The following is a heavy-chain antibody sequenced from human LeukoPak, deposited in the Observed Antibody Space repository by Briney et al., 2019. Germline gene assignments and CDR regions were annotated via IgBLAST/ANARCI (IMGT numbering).Heavy chain of an antibody. Sequence: PSETLSLTCTVSGGHISTSNYHWGWIRQPPAKGLEWNGYIYYSGSTSYNPSLKSRVTISVDTSKSQFSLKLSSVTAADTAVYYCASQSYDFCSGYYTLHGFDPWGQGTLVTVSS. D-gene: IGHD3-3*01. V-gene: IGHV4-61*05. CDR3: ASQSYDFCSGYYTLHGFDP. J-gene: IGHJ5*02. CDR2: IYYSGST. CDR1: GGHISTSNYH.